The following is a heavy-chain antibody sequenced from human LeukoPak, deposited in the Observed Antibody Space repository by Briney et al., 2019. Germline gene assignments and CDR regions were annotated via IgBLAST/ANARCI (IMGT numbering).Heavy chain of an antibody. CDR2: INPNSGGT. V-gene: IGHV1-2*02. CDR3: ARIIRRQHPDARGYWFDP. Sequence: ASVKVSCKASGYTFIGYYMHWVPQAPGQGLEWMGWINPNSGGTNYAQKFQGRVTMTRDTSISTAYMELSRLRSDDTAVYYCARIIRRQHPDARGYWFDPWGQGTLVTVSS. CDR1: GYTFIGYY. D-gene: IGHD6-13*01. J-gene: IGHJ5*02.